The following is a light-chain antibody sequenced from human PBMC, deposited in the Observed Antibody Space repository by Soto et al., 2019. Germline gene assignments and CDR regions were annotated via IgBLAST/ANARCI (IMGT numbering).Light chain of an antibody. Sequence: QSVLAQPASVSGSPGQSITISCTGTSSDVGGYNYVSWYQQHPGKAPKLMIFEVSNRPSGVSNRFSGSKSGNTASLTISGLQAEDEADYYCSSYTISSTYVLGDGTKVTV. J-gene: IGLJ1*01. CDR2: EVS. V-gene: IGLV2-14*01. CDR1: SSDVGGYNY. CDR3: SSYTISSTYV.